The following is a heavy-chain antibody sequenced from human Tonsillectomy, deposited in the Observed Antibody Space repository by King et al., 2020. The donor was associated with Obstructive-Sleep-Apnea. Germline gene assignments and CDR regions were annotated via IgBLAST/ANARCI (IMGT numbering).Heavy chain of an antibody. CDR3: ARQLPIATHPRDY. V-gene: IGHV5-10-1*01. CDR1: GYSFTRYW. J-gene: IGHJ4*02. D-gene: IGHD6-13*01. Sequence: VQLVQSGAEVKKPGASLRISCKGSGYSFTRYWINWVRQMPGKGLEWMGRIDPSDSYSNYSPSFQGHVTISADKSISTAYLQWSSLKASDTAMYYCARQLPIATHPRDYGGQGTLVTVSA. CDR2: IDPSDSYS.